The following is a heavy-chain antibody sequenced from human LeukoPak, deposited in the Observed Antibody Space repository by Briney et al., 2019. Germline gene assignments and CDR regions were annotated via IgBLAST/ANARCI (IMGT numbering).Heavy chain of an antibody. CDR1: GFTFSDYY. D-gene: IGHD3-3*01. CDR3: ASDLPIP. Sequence: GGSLRLSCAASGFTFSDYYMSRIRQAPGKGLEWVANINQDGGGRYYVDSVQGRFIISRDNAQNSVHLQMNSLRAEDTAVYYCASDLPIPWGQGTLVTVSS. V-gene: IGHV3-7*01. CDR2: INQDGGGR. J-gene: IGHJ5*02.